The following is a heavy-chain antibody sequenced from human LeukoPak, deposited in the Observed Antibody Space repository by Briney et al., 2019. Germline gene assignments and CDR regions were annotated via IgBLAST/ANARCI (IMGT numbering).Heavy chain of an antibody. CDR3: ARHGRFYDAFDI. CDR1: GYTLTELS. V-gene: IGHV1-24*01. CDR2: FDPEDGET. D-gene: IGHD3-3*01. Sequence: ALVKVSCKVSGYTLTELSMHWVRQAPGKGLEWMGGFDPEDGETIYAQKFQGRVTMTEDTSTDTAYMELSSLRSEDTAVYYCARHGRFYDAFDIWGQGTMVTVSS. J-gene: IGHJ3*02.